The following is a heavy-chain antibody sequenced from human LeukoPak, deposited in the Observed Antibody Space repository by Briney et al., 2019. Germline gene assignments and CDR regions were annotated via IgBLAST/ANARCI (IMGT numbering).Heavy chain of an antibody. V-gene: IGHV4-59*01. D-gene: IGHD5-24*01. J-gene: IGHJ5*02. Sequence: SETLSLTCTVSGGSIGSYYWNWIRQPPGKGLEWIGYISHSGSTNHNPSLKSRVTISVDTSKNQFSLKLSSVTAADTAVYYCAAMSRRDGSGWFDPWGQGNLVTVSP. CDR2: ISHSGST. CDR3: AAMSRRDGSGWFDP. CDR1: GGSIGSYY.